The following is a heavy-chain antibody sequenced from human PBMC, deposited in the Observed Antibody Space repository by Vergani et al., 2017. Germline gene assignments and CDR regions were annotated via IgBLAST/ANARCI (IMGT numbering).Heavy chain of an antibody. Sequence: EVQLVESGGGLVKPGGSLRLSCAASGFTFSSYSMNWVRQAPGKGLEWVSSISSSSSYIYYADSVKGRFTISRDNAKNSLYLQMNSLRAEDTAVYYCARDLRSYYGSGVLYWGQGTLVTVSS. J-gene: IGHJ4*02. CDR2: ISSSSSYI. CDR3: ARDLRSYYGSGVLY. V-gene: IGHV3-21*01. D-gene: IGHD3-10*01. CDR1: GFTFSSYS.